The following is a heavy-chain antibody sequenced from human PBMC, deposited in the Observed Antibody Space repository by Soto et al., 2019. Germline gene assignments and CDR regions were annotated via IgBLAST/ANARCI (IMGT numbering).Heavy chain of an antibody. J-gene: IGHJ1*01. Sequence: QVQLVQTGAEVKKPGASVKVSCKASGYTLTNYGISWVRQAPGQGLEWMGWISAYNGNTNYAQKLQGRVTMTTDTSTSTAYMELRSLRSDDTAVYYCARAAATAADTRYFQHWGQGTLVTVSS. CDR1: GYTLTNYG. D-gene: IGHD6-13*01. V-gene: IGHV1-18*01. CDR3: ARAAATAADTRYFQH. CDR2: ISAYNGNT.